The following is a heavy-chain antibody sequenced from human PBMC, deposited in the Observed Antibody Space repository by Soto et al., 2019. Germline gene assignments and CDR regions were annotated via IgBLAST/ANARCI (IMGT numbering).Heavy chain of an antibody. D-gene: IGHD2-15*01. CDR1: GFPVNSDT. CDR2: ISSSGYI. V-gene: IGHV3-21*01. J-gene: IGHJ6*02. Sequence: GGSLRPSWGASGFPVNSDTINWVRQAPGKRLEWLSSISSSGYIFSTDSVRGRFTISRDNAKNSVYLQINSLRAEDTAVYFCARDCSGGSCYPGMDVWGQGTTVTVSS. CDR3: ARDCSGGSCYPGMDV.